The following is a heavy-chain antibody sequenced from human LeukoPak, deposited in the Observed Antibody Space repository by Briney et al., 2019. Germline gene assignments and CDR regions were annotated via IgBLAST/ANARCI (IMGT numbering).Heavy chain of an antibody. CDR3: ARALSGYSGYDSVYYYGMDV. V-gene: IGHV1-69*04. J-gene: IGHJ6*02. Sequence: SVKVSCKASGGTFSSYAISWVRQAPGQGLEWRGRIVPILGIANYAQKFQGRVTITADKSTSTAYMELSSLRSEDTAVYYCARALSGYSGYDSVYYYGMDVWGQGTTVTVSS. CDR1: GGTFSSYA. D-gene: IGHD5-12*01. CDR2: IVPILGIA.